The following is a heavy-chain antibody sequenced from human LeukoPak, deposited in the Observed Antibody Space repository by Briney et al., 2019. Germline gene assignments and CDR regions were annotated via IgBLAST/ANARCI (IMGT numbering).Heavy chain of an antibody. CDR3: AKFFGSSSEGDY. J-gene: IGHJ4*02. Sequence: GGSLRLSCAASGFTFSSYAMSWVRQAPGKGLEWVSAISRSGGSTYYADSVKGRFTISRDNSKNTLYLQMNSLRAEDTAVYYCAKFFGSSSEGDYWGQGTLVTVSS. V-gene: IGHV3-23*01. CDR2: ISRSGGST. CDR1: GFTFSSYA. D-gene: IGHD6-6*01.